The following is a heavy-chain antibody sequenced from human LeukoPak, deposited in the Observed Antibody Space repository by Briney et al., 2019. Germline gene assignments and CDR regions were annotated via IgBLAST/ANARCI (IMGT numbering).Heavy chain of an antibody. V-gene: IGHV4-59*01. CDR2: IYYSGST. CDR1: GGSISSYY. D-gene: IGHD3-3*01. Sequence: SETLSLTCTVSGGSISSYYWSWIRRPPGKGLEWIGYIYYSGSTNYNPSLKSRVTISVDTSKNQFSLKLSSVTAADTAVYYCARYSTIFGVVGYYFDYWGQGTLVTVSP. J-gene: IGHJ4*02. CDR3: ARYSTIFGVVGYYFDY.